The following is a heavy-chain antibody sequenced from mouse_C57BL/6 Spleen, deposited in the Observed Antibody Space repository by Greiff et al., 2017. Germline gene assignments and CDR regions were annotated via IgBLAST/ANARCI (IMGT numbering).Heavy chain of an antibody. J-gene: IGHJ4*01. CDR1: GYTFTTYT. CDR2: ITPSSGYT. V-gene: IGHV1-4*01. Sequence: VQLQQSGAELARPGASVKMSCKASGYTFTTYTMHWVKQRPGQGLEWIGYITPSSGYTKYNQKFKDKATLTADQSSSTAYMQLSSLTSEDSAVYYCARVYYAMDYWGQGTSVTVSS. CDR3: ARVYYAMDY.